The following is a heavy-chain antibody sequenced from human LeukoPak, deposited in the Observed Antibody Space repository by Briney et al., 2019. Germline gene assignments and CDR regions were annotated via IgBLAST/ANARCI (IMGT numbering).Heavy chain of an antibody. J-gene: IGHJ4*02. V-gene: IGHV3-30*02. D-gene: IGHD7-27*01. CDR3: VRDGAHWDLDY. CDR1: GFSFSDFV. CDR2: IRYDGSDK. Sequence: GGSLRLSCAASGFSFSDFVMHWVRQAPGKGLEWVAFIRYDGSDKYYAESVKGRFTISRDNSKNTVHLRMNSLRPEDTAMYYCVRDGAHWDLDYWGQGTLVTVSS.